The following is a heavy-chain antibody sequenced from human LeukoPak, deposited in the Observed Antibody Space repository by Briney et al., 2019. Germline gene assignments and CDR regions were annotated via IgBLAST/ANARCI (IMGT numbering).Heavy chain of an antibody. CDR3: ASTYCSGGSCYSPSGMDV. CDR1: GYTFTSYV. J-gene: IGHJ6*02. Sequence: ASVKVSCKASGYTFTSYVISWVRQAPGQGLEWMGWISAYNGNTNYAQKLQGRVTMTTDTSTRTAYMELRSLRSDDTAVYYCASTYCSGGSCYSPSGMDVWGQGTTVTVSS. CDR2: ISAYNGNT. V-gene: IGHV1-18*01. D-gene: IGHD2-15*01.